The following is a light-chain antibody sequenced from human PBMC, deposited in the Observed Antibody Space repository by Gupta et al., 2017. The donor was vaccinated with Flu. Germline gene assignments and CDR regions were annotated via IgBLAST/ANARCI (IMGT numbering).Light chain of an antibody. CDR2: GNS. V-gene: IGLV1-40*01. Sequence: VLLRPPSASGAPGQRVTISCTGSSSNIGAGYDVHWYQQLPGTAPKLLIYGNSNRPSGVPDRFSGSKSGTSASLAITGLQAEDEADYYCQSYDSSLSAVFGGGTKLTVL. CDR3: QSYDSSLSAV. J-gene: IGLJ3*02. CDR1: SSNIGAGYD.